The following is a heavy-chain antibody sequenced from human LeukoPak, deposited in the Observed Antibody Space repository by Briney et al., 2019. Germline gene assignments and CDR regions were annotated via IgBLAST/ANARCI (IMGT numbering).Heavy chain of an antibody. V-gene: IGHV4-59*02. J-gene: IGHJ4*02. Sequence: PSETLSLTCTVSGGSVSVQYWSLVRQPPGKGLEWIGCISYSGGTSSNPSLKGRVTMSVDTSKNQFSLKLSSVTAADTAVYYCVSDKGWLQFDSWGQGTLVSVSS. CDR2: ISYSGGT. CDR3: VSDKGWLQFDS. D-gene: IGHD5-24*01. CDR1: GGSVSVQY.